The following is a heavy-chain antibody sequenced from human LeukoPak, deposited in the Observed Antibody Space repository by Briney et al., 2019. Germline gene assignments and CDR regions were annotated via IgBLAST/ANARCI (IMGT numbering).Heavy chain of an antibody. D-gene: IGHD3-3*01. CDR3: ARTYYDFWSGGKYNWFDP. CDR2: IYTSGST. CDR1: GGSISSYY. Sequence: SETLSLTCTVSGGSISSYYWSWIRQPAGKGLEWIGRIYTSGSTNYNPSLKSRVTMSVDTPKNQFSLKLSSVTAADTAVYYCARTYYDFWSGGKYNWFDPWGQGTLVTVSS. V-gene: IGHV4-4*07. J-gene: IGHJ5*02.